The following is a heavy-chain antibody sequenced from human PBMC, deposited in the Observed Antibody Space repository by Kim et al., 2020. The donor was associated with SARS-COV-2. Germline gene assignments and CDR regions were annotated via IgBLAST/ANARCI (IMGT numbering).Heavy chain of an antibody. V-gene: IGHV4-59*01. CDR3: ARDRGVTLYYYYGMDV. D-gene: IGHD3-10*01. J-gene: IGHJ6*02. Sequence: LKSRVTISVDTSKNQFSLKLSSVTAADTAVYYCARDRGVTLYYYYGMDVWGQGTTVTVSS.